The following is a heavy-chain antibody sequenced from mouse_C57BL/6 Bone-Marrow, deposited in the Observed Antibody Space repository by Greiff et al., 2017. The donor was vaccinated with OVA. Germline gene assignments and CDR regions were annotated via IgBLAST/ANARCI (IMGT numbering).Heavy chain of an antibody. V-gene: IGHV1-81*01. CDR2: IYPRSGNT. D-gene: IGHD1-1*01. CDR3: ARVGVFINTVGDAMDN. CDR1: GYTFTSYG. J-gene: IGHJ4*01. Sequence: QVQLQESGAELARPGASVKLSCKASGYTFTSYGISWVKQRTGQGLEWIGEIYPRSGNTYYNEKFKGKATLTADKSSSTAYMELRSLTSEDSAVYCCARVGVFINTVGDAMDNGGQGTAVTVSA.